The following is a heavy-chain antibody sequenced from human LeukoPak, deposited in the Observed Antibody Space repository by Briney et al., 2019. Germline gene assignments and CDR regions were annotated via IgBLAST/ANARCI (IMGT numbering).Heavy chain of an antibody. CDR2: ISSSSSSI. CDR1: GFTFSSYS. V-gene: IGHV3-48*01. Sequence: GGSLRLSCAASGFTFSSYSMNWVRQAPGKGLEWVSYISSSSSSIYYADSVKGRFTISRDNAKNALYMQMNSLRAEDTAVYYYARADFWSGYYMDYWGQGTLVTVSS. CDR3: ARADFWSGYYMDY. J-gene: IGHJ4*02. D-gene: IGHD3-3*01.